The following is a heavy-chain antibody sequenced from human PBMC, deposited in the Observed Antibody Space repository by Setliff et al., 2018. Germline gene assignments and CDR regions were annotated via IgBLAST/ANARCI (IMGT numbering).Heavy chain of an antibody. Sequence: SETLSLTCTVSVGSISSGRYYWIWIRQPAGKGLEWIGHIYTSGSTNYNPTLKSRVTISVDTSKNQFSLKLRAVTAADTAVYYCARDQYNFWSGYFYESSWFDPWCQGTLVTVSS. CDR2: IYTSGST. J-gene: IGHJ5*02. D-gene: IGHD3-3*01. V-gene: IGHV4-61*09. CDR1: VGSISSGRYY. CDR3: ARDQYNFWSGYFYESSWFDP.